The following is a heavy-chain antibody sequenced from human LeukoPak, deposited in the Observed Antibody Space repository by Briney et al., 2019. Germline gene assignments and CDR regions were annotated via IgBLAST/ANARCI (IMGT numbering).Heavy chain of an antibody. J-gene: IGHJ6*02. CDR3: AREGCSSTSCYAWRVVGATWLYGMDV. D-gene: IGHD2-2*01. Sequence: GGSLRLSCAASGFTFSSYEMNWVRQAPGKGLEWVSYISSSGSTIYYADSVKGRFTISRDNAKNSLYLQMNSLRAEDTAVYYCAREGCSSTSCYAWRVVGATWLYGMDVWGQGTTVTVSS. V-gene: IGHV3-48*03. CDR2: ISSSGSTI. CDR1: GFTFSSYE.